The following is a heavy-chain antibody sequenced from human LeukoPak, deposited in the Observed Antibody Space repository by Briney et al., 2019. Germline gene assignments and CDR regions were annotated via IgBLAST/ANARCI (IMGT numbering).Heavy chain of an antibody. CDR1: GFTFSSYE. D-gene: IGHD3-22*01. J-gene: IGHJ3*02. CDR2: ISSSGSTI. V-gene: IGHV3-48*03. Sequence: GGSLRLSCAASGFTFSSYEMNWVRQAPGKGLEWVSYISSSGSTIYYADSVKGRFTISRDNAKNSLYLQMNSLRAEDTAVYYCARGGVYYDSSFDIWGQGTMVTVSS. CDR3: ARGGVYYDSSFDI.